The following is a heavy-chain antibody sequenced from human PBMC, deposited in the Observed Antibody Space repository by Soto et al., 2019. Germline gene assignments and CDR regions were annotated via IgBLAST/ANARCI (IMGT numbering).Heavy chain of an antibody. CDR1: GGSISTSNW. J-gene: IGHJ4*02. D-gene: IGHD6-13*01. CDR3: ARARATIAAAAIFAC. CDR2: VYRTGST. Sequence: SETLSLTCAVSGGSISTSNWWSWVRQPPGKGLEWIGEVYRTGSTNYNPSLESRLTISVDKSKNQFSLKLTSVTAADTAMYYCARARATIAAAAIFACWGQGTLVTVSS. V-gene: IGHV4-4*02.